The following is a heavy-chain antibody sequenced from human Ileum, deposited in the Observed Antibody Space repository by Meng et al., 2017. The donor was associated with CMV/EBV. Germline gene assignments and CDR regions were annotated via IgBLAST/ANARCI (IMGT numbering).Heavy chain of an antibody. V-gene: IGHV3-74*01. CDR1: GFTFSEYW. CDR2: IYNDGSFT. D-gene: IGHD5-12*01. J-gene: IGHJ4*02. CDR3: TRATTWAFDY. Sequence: GGSLRLSCAASGFTFSEYWIHWIRQAPGKGLEWVSAIYNDGSFTRYGDSVKGRCTISRNNARNTLYLQMNSLRAEDTAVYYCTRATTWAFDYWGQGTLVTVSS.